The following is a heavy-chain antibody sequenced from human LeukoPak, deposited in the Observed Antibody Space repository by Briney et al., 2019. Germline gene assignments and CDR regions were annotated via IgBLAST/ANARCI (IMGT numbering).Heavy chain of an antibody. CDR1: GGSISSYY. D-gene: IGHD4-17*01. V-gene: IGHV4-59*01. J-gene: IGHJ2*01. CDR2: IYYSGST. Sequence: SETLSLTCTVSGGSISSYYWSWIRQPPGKGLEWIGYIYYSGSTSYNPSLKSRVTISVDTSKNQFSLKLSSVTAADTAVYYCARVTVPHWYFDLWGRGTLVTVSS. CDR3: ARVTVPHWYFDL.